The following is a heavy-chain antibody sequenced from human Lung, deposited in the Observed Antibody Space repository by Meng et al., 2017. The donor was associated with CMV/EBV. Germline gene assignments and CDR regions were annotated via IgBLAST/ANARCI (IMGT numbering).Heavy chain of an antibody. Sequence: SXTLSLTCIVTGDSISSSSGYYWVWIRQPPGKGLEWIGAIYYIGDTYYNWSLGGRLTISVDTSKNQFSLQVTSVTAADTAIYYCARLQHNWNCLDVWGHGDXVHGSS. CDR2: IYYIGDT. J-gene: IGHJ6*02. D-gene: IGHD1-1*01. V-gene: IGHV4-39*01. CDR3: ARLQHNWNCLDV. CDR1: GDSISSSSGYY.